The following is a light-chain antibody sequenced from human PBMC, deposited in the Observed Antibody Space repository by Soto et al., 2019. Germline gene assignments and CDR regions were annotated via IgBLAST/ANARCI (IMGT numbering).Light chain of an antibody. CDR3: QQYGSSRGYT. CDR1: QDISNY. V-gene: IGKV1-33*01. CDR2: DAS. Sequence: DIQMTQSPSSLSASVGDRVPITCQASQDISNYLNWYQQKPGKPPKLLIYDASHLETGVPPRFSGAGSGTEFALTISSLQPEDVATYYCQQYGSSRGYTFGQGTKLEIK. J-gene: IGKJ2*01.